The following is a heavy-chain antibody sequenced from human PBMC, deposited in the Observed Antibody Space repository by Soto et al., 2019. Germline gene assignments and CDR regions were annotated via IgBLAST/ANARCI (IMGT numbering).Heavy chain of an antibody. V-gene: IGHV3-33*01. D-gene: IGHD3-22*01. CDR2: IWYDGSNK. Sequence: GSLRLSCAASGFTFSSYGMHWVRQAPGKGLEWVAVIWYDGSNKYYADSVKGRFTISRDNSKNTLYLQMNSLRAEDTAVYYCARDDSILQNYYYYYGMDVWGQGTTVTVSS. CDR1: GFTFSSYG. J-gene: IGHJ6*02. CDR3: ARDDSILQNYYYYYGMDV.